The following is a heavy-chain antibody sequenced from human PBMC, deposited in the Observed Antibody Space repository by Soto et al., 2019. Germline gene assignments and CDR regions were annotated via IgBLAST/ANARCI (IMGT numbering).Heavy chain of an antibody. CDR3: ATRYDILTGLYSRWAFDI. D-gene: IGHD3-9*01. CDR1: GYSFTSYW. CDR2: IYPGDSDT. J-gene: IGHJ3*02. Sequence: GESLKISCKGSGYSFTSYWIGWVRQMPGKGLEWMGIIYPGDSDTRYSPSFQGQVTISADKSISTAYLLWSSLKASDTAMYYCATRYDILTGLYSRWAFDIWGQGTMVTVS. V-gene: IGHV5-51*01.